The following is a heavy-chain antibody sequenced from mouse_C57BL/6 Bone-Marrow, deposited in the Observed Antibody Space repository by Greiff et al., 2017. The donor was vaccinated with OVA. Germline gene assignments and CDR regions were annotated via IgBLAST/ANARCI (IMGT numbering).Heavy chain of an antibody. Sequence: VQLQESGAELVRPGASVKLSCKASGYTFTSYGIRWVKQRPGQGLEWIGEIYPRSGNTYYNEKFKGKATLTADKSSSTAYMELRSLTSEDSAVYFWARRSLEAFYFDYWGRGTTLTVSA. V-gene: IGHV1-81*01. J-gene: IGHJ2*01. CDR3: ARRSLEAFYFDY. CDR1: GYTFTSYG. D-gene: IGHD6-1*01. CDR2: IYPRSGNT.